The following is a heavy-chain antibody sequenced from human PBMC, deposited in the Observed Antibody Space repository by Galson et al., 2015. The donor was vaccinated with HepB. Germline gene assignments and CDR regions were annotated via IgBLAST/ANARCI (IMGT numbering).Heavy chain of an antibody. D-gene: IGHD3-16*01. CDR3: VRAPGVMGAFYYYMDV. Sequence: SLRLSCAASGFTFSDYDMHWVRQATGKGLEWVSAIDTGGDTYYPGSVKGRFTISRENAKNFLYLQINTLRAGDTAVYYCVRAPGVMGAFYYYMDVWGKGTTGTVSS. J-gene: IGHJ6*03. CDR2: IDTGGDT. CDR1: GFTFSDYD. V-gene: IGHV3-13*01.